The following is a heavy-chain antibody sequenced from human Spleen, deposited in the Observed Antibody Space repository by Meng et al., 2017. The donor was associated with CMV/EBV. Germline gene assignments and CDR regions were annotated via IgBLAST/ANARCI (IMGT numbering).Heavy chain of an antibody. D-gene: IGHD2-15*01. J-gene: IGHJ5*02. Sequence: SLRLSCAASGFTFSTYGMHWVRQAPGKGLDWVAFIRYDGSHKDYVDSVKGRFTISRDNSKNTLYLQMNSLRPEDTAVYYCAKSVVDPWGQGTLVTVSS. CDR2: IRYDGSHK. V-gene: IGHV3-30*02. CDR3: AKSVVDP. CDR1: GFTFSTYG.